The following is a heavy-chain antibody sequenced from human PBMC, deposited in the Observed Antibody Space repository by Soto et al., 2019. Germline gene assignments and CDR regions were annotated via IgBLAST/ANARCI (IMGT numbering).Heavy chain of an antibody. CDR3: ARGLLSGTADYYYYYGMDV. J-gene: IGHJ6*02. CDR2: IIPIFGTA. V-gene: IGHV1-69*13. CDR1: GGTFSSYA. Sequence: GASVKVSCKASGGTFSSYAISWVRQAPGQGLEWMGGIIPIFGTANYAQKFQGRVTITADESTSTAYMELSSLRSEDTAVYYCARGLLSGTADYYYYYGMDVCGQGTTVTVSS. D-gene: IGHD1-7*01.